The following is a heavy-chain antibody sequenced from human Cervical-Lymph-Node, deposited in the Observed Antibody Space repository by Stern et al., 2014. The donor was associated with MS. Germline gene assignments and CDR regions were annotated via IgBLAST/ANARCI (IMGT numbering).Heavy chain of an antibody. J-gene: IGHJ6*02. CDR1: GGSISSGGYY. Sequence: VQLVESGPGLVKPSQTLSLTCTVSGGSISSGGYYWSWIRQHPGQGLEWIGYIYYSGSTYYNPSLKSRVTISVDPSKNQFSLKLSSVTAADTAVYYCARDPTTAPLPDVWGQGTTVTVSS. V-gene: IGHV4-31*03. CDR3: ARDPTTAPLPDV. D-gene: IGHD4-17*01. CDR2: IYYSGST.